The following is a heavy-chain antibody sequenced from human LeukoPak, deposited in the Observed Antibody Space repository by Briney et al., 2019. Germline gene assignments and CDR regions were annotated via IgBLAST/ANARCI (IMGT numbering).Heavy chain of an antibody. CDR2: ISSSGSTI. D-gene: IGHD2-2*01. Sequence: GGSLRLSCAASGFTFSSYEMNWVRQAPGKGLEWVSYISSSGSTIYYADSVKGRFTISRDNAKNSLYLQMNSLRAEDTAVYYCARADIVVAPADTGEFDYWGQGTLVTVSS. V-gene: IGHV3-48*03. CDR3: ARADIVVAPADTGEFDY. J-gene: IGHJ4*02. CDR1: GFTFSSYE.